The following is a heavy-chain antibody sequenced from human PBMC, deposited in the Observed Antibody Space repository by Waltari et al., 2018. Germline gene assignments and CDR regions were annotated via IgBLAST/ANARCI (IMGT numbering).Heavy chain of an antibody. CDR3: ARRVRGKYNWFDP. J-gene: IGHJ5*02. CDR1: GYSFITHW. V-gene: IGHV5-51*01. Sequence: EVQLVQSGAGVKKSGEALKISSLGSGYSFITHWIAWMRQMPGKGLEWMGFIYPSDSDTRYSPSFQGQVNISVDKSTNTAYLQWRSLKASDTAMYYCARRVRGKYNWFDPWGQGTQVTVSS. D-gene: IGHD1-26*01. CDR2: IYPSDSDT.